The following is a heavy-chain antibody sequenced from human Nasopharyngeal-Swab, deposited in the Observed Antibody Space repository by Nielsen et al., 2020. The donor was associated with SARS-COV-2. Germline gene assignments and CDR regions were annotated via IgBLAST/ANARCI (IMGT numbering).Heavy chain of an antibody. Sequence: LRLSCTVSGGSISSGGYYWSWIRQHPGKGLEWIGYIYYSGSTYYNPSLKSRVTISVDTSKNQFSLKLSSVTAADTAVYYCARVRRLRRGGYYFDYWGQGTLVTVSS. CDR3: ARVRRLRRGGYYFDY. CDR1: GGSISSGGYY. D-gene: IGHD3-10*01. CDR2: IYYSGST. V-gene: IGHV4-31*03. J-gene: IGHJ4*02.